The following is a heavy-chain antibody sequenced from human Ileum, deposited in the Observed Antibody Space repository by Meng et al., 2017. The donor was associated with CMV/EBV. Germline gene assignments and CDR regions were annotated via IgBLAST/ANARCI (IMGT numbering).Heavy chain of an antibody. V-gene: IGHV3-21*01. CDR1: GFSFGTYS. CDR3: ARENPGLDS. Sequence: GGSLRLSCAASGFSFGTYSINWVRQAPGKGLEWVSSISDSSTYIYYADSVKGRFTVSRDNAKDSLYLDLNSLRAEDTAVYYCARENPGLDSWGQGALVTVSS. CDR2: ISDSSTYI. J-gene: IGHJ5*01.